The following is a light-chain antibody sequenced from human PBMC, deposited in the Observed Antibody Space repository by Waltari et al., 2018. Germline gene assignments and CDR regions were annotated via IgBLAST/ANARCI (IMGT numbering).Light chain of an antibody. CDR1: HTINTW. CDR3: HQYNSYSQS. Sequence: QMTQSPSTLSASIGDRVAITCRASHTINTWLAWYQQKPGKAPRVLIYDASTLASGVPSRFRGSGFGTEFTLTISSLQPDDFATYYCHQYNSYSQSFGQGTKLEIK. V-gene: IGKV1-5*01. J-gene: IGKJ2*03. CDR2: DAS.